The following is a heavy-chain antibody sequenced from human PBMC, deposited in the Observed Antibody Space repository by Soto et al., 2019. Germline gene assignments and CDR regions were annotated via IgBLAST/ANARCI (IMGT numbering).Heavy chain of an antibody. CDR3: ARDTYYDSSGFSPC. Sequence: EVQLVESGGGLVQPGGSLRLSCAASGFTFSSYSMNWVRQAPGKGLEWVSYITTSSSIMHYADSVKGRFTISRDNAKNSLYLQMNSLRDEDTAVYYCARDTYYDSSGFSPCWGQGTLVTVSS. D-gene: IGHD3-22*01. CDR2: ITTSSSIM. V-gene: IGHV3-48*02. J-gene: IGHJ4*02. CDR1: GFTFSSYS.